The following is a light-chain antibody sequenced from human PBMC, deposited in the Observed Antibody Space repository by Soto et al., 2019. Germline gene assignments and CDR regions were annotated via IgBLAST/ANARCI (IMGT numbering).Light chain of an antibody. V-gene: IGKV1D-12*01. J-gene: IGKJ1*01. CDR1: QRISSW. CDR2: AAS. Sequence: DIQMTQSPSSVSASVGDRVTITCRASQRISSWLAWYQQKPGKAPKVLIYAASSLQSGVPSRFRGSGSVTDFSLTIGSLQPEDFATFYCQQTNGFPWTFGQGTQVEIK. CDR3: QQTNGFPWT.